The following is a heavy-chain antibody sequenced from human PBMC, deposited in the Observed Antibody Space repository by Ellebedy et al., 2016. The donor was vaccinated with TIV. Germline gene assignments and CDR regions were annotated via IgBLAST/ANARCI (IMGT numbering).Heavy chain of an antibody. J-gene: IGHJ4*02. Sequence: MPGGSLRLSCAVYGGSFSGYYWSWIRQPPGKGLEWIGEINHSGSTNYNPSLKSRVTISVDTSKNQFSLKLSSVTAADTAVYYCARVGVLAAAGTCDYWGQGTLVAVSS. CDR1: GGSFSGYY. V-gene: IGHV4-34*01. CDR3: ARVGVLAAAGTCDY. D-gene: IGHD6-13*01. CDR2: INHSGST.